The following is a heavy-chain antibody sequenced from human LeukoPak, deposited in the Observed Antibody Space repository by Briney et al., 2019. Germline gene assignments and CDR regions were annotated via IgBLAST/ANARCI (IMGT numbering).Heavy chain of an antibody. CDR3: AKDLKYQLLPY. D-gene: IGHD2-2*01. J-gene: IGHJ4*02. Sequence: GGSRRLSCAASGFTFSSYAISWVRQAPGKGLEWVSAISGSGGSTYYADSVKGRFTISRDNSKNTLYLQMNSLRAEDTAVYYCAKDLKYQLLPYWGQGTLVTVSS. V-gene: IGHV3-23*01. CDR2: ISGSGGST. CDR1: GFTFSSYA.